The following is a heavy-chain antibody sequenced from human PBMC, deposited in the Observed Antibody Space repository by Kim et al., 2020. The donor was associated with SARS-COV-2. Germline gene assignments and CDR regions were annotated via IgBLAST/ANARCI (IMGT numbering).Heavy chain of an antibody. J-gene: IGHJ4*02. D-gene: IGHD6-19*01. CDR3: ATGFKSGWDEYYFEF. CDR2: ITSESSEGKT. V-gene: IGHV3-15*01. CDR1: GLTLSNAW. Sequence: GGSLRLSCVASGLTLSNAWMSWVRQVPGKGLEWVARITSESSEGKTAYAAFVKGRFTISRADSTHTLNLQMDSLETEDTAVYYCATGFKSGWDEYYFEFWGQGTLVTVSS.